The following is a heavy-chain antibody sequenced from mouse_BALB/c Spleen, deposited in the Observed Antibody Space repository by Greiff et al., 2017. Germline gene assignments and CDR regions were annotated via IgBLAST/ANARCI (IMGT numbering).Heavy chain of an antibody. J-gene: IGHJ1*01. CDR1: GYTFTSYV. CDR3: AIYDYEYPRYFDV. D-gene: IGHD2-4*01. CDR2: INPYNDGT. Sequence: EVQLQQSGPELVKPGASVKMSCKASGYTFTSYVMHWVKQKPGQGLEWIGYINPYNDGTKYNEKFKGKATLTSDKSSSTAYMELSSLTSEDSAVYYCAIYDYEYPRYFDVWGAGTTVTVSS. V-gene: IGHV1-14*01.